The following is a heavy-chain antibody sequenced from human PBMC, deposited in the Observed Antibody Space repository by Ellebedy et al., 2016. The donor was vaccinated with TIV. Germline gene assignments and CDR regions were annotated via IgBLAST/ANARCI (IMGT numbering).Heavy chain of an antibody. CDR1: GGSVSSGYYY. CDR2: IYYSGST. V-gene: IGHV4-61*01. CDR3: ARDRGYGSGTYYFDY. D-gene: IGHD3-10*01. Sequence: SETLSLXCSVSGGSVSSGYYYWSWIRQPPGKGLEWIGYIYYSGSTNYNPSLKTRVTLSVDTSKNQFSLKLSSVTAADTAVYFCARDRGYGSGTYYFDYWGQGTLVTVSS. J-gene: IGHJ4*02.